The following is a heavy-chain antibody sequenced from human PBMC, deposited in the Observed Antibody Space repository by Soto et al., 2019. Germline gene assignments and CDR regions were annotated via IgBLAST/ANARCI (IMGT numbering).Heavy chain of an antibody. Sequence: PGGSLDCSCAASGFTFSNYWIHWVRQAPGKGLVWVSRINPDGSYTSYADSVEGRFTISRDNSKNTVYLQMNSLRLEDTAVYYCARGPSYSDSYFDHWGQGTLVSVSS. CDR3: ARGPSYSDSYFDH. D-gene: IGHD4-17*01. J-gene: IGHJ4*02. CDR2: INPDGSYT. V-gene: IGHV3-74*01. CDR1: GFTFSNYW.